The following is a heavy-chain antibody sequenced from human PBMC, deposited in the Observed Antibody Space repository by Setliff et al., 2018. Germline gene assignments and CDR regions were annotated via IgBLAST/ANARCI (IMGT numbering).Heavy chain of an antibody. CDR1: XFAFKNDG. J-gene: IGHJ6*02. CDR2: INGDGSVA. V-gene: IGHV3-74*01. Sequence: PGESLRLSCAASXFAFKNDGSKWGRQVPGKGLVGVARINGDGSVANYADAVKXRFPISSDNAPTTLSLQMNTLKPADPAAYHCTRAXXXFTDIDYYYSGMDVWGQGTAVTVSS. CDR3: TRAXXXFTDIDYYYSGMDV. D-gene: IGHD2-15*01.